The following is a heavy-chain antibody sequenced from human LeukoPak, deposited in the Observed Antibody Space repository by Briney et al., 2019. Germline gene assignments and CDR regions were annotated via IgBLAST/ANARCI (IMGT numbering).Heavy chain of an antibody. CDR3: ARGRYCRSTSCSNAGDFFDY. CDR2: ISPYNGNT. CDR1: GYTFTSYF. V-gene: IGHV1-18*01. Sequence: GASVKVSCKASGYTFTSYFIIWVRQAPGQGLEWMGWISPYNGNTKFAQKFQGRVTMTTDTSTSTAYMELRSLRSDDTAVYYCARGRYCRSTSCSNAGDFFDYWGQGTLVTVSS. J-gene: IGHJ4*02. D-gene: IGHD2-2*01.